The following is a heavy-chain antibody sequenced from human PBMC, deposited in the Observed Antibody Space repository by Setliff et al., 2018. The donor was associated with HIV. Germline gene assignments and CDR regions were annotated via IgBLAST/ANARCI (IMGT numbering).Heavy chain of an antibody. CDR1: GGSISSSTYY. Sequence: SETLSLTCTVSGGSISSSTYYWGWIRQPPGKGLEWIGSIYYSGSTYYNPSLKSRVTISVDTSKNQFSLKLSSVTAADTAMYYCARVGAFGVGGWFDPWAREAWSPSPQ. D-gene: IGHD3-3*01. CDR2: IYYSGST. V-gene: IGHV4-39*07. J-gene: IGHJ5*02. CDR3: ARVGAFGVGGWFDP.